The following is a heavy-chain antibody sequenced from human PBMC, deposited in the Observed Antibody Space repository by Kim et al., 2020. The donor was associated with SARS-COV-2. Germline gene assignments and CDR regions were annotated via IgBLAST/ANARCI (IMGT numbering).Heavy chain of an antibody. Sequence: SETLSLTCAVYGGSFSGYHWSWIRQPPGKGLEWIGEINHSGSTNKYPTLSSRVPISEDTSTNQFSLKLTSVTAADTAVYYCARGRAGVVPSPILGIGPHYDYYALDFWGQGTTVTVSS. J-gene: IGHJ6*02. CDR1: GGSFSGYH. CDR2: INHSGST. V-gene: IGHV4-34*01. CDR3: ARGRAGVVPSPILGIGPHYDYYALDF. D-gene: IGHD3-3*01.